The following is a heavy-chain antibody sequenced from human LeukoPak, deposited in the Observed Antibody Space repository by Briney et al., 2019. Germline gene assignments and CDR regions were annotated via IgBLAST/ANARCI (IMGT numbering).Heavy chain of an antibody. CDR1: GFTFDDYA. D-gene: IGHD3-16*02. CDR2: ISWNSGSI. J-gene: IGHJ6*02. Sequence: PGGSLRLSCAASGFTFDDYAMHWVRQAPGKGLEWVSGISWNSGSIGYADSVKGRFTISRDNAKNSLYLQMSSLRAEDTALYYCAKSSGVILDYYYGMDVWGQGTTVTVSS. V-gene: IGHV3-9*01. CDR3: AKSSGVILDYYYGMDV.